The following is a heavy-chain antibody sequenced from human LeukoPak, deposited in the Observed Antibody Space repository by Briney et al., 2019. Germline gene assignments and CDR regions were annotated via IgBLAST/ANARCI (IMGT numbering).Heavy chain of an antibody. D-gene: IGHD6-19*01. J-gene: IGHJ6*03. CDR2: IKQDGSEK. CDR1: GFTFSSYW. Sequence: PGGSLRLSCAASGFTFSSYWMSWVRQAPGKGLEWVANIKQDGSEKYYVDSVRGRFTISRDNAKNSLYLQMNSLRAEDTAVYYCAREEGSYSSGWFDYYYYYYMDVWGKGTTVTISS. V-gene: IGHV3-7*01. CDR3: AREEGSYSSGWFDYYYYYYMDV.